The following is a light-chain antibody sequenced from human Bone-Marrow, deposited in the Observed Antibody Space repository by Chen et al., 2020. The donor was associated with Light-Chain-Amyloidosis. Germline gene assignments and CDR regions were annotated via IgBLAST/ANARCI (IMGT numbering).Light chain of an antibody. CDR2: WAS. V-gene: IGKV4-1*01. Sequence: DIVMTQSQDSLAVSLGEWSTINCKSSQSVLYSSNNKNYLAWYQQKPGQPPKLLIYWASTRESGVPDRFSGSGSGTDFTLTISSLQAEDVAVYYCQQYYSTPYTFGQGTKLEIK. CDR1: QSVLYSSNNKNY. J-gene: IGKJ2*01. CDR3: QQYYSTPYT.